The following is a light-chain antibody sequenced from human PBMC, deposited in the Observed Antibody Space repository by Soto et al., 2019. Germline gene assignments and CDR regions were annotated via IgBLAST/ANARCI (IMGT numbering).Light chain of an antibody. CDR1: QSISNY. V-gene: IGKV1-39*01. CDR2: AAS. Sequence: DIQMTQSPSSLSASVGDRVTITCRASQSISNYVNWYQQKPGKAPKLLIYAASSLQSGVPSRFSGSGSGTEFSLTISSLQPDDFATYYCQQYKSFSLTFGGGTKVDIK. J-gene: IGKJ4*01. CDR3: QQYKSFSLT.